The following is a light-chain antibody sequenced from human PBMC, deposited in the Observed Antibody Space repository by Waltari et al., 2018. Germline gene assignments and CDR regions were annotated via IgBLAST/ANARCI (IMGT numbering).Light chain of an antibody. CDR3: QQYGSSPAYT. Sequence: EIVLTQSPDTLSLSPGDRATLSCRASESGRGSYLAWYQPKPGQAPRLPIYGPSSRATGSPDRFSGSGSGTGFNLTISRLGPEDFAVYYRQQYGSSPAYTFGQGTRLEIK. CDR1: ESGRGSY. CDR2: GPS. J-gene: IGKJ2*01. V-gene: IGKV3-20*01.